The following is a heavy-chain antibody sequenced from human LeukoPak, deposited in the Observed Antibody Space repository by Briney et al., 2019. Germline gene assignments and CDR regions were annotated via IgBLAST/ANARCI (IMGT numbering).Heavy chain of an antibody. Sequence: GGSLRLSCAASTFTFNSDSMNWVRQAPGKGLDWVSSISSSSDYIYYADSVKGRFTISRDNAKNSLFLQMNSLRVEDSAVYYCARDSGSSWREGLNYWGQGTLVTVSS. J-gene: IGHJ4*02. CDR1: TFTFNSDS. V-gene: IGHV3-21*01. D-gene: IGHD6-13*01. CDR2: ISSSSDYI. CDR3: ARDSGSSWREGLNY.